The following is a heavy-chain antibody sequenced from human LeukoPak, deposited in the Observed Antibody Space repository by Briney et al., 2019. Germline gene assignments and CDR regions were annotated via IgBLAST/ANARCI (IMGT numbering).Heavy chain of an antibody. CDR3: ARDMTTVTAYYFDY. CDR2: ISAYNGNT. CDR1: GYTFTSYG. V-gene: IGHV1-18*01. D-gene: IGHD4-17*01. J-gene: IGHJ4*02. Sequence: ASVKVSCKASGYTFTSYGISWVRQAPGQGLEWMGWISAYNGNTSYAQKLQGRVTMTTDTSTSTAYMELRSLRSEDTAVYYCARDMTTVTAYYFDYWGQGTLVTVSS.